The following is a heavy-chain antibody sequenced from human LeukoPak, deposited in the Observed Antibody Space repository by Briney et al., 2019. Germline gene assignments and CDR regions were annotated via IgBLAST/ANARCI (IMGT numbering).Heavy chain of an antibody. J-gene: IGHJ5*02. Sequence: GGSLRLSCAASGFTFSSYWMHWVRQAPGKGLVWVSRINSDGSSTSYADSVKGRFTISRDNAKNTLYLQMNSLRAEDTAVYYCARDSVAVAGYNWFDPWGQGTLVTVSS. D-gene: IGHD6-19*01. CDR1: GFTFSSYW. CDR2: INSDGSST. CDR3: ARDSVAVAGYNWFDP. V-gene: IGHV3-74*01.